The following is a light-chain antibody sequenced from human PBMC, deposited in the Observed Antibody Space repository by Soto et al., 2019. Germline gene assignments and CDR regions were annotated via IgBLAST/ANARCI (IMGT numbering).Light chain of an antibody. CDR3: DRPSNEATT. Sequence: SAPVKDRVTITGRVSKGISSYLAWYQQKPGEAPKLLIYAPSTLHGGVPSRFSGSGFWTDFALTITSLGAEDCDTCYCDRPSNEATTSGGGTNVDIK. CDR2: APS. V-gene: IGKV1-9*01. CDR1: KGISSY. J-gene: IGKJ4*01.